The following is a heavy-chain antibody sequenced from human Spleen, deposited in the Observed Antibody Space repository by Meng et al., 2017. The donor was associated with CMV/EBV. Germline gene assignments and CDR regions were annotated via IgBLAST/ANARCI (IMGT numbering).Heavy chain of an antibody. D-gene: IGHD2-2*01. CDR3: ARDEVSYCSSTSCYLGAVFYYGMDV. CDR2: ISSSSSYI. V-gene: IGHV3-21*01. CDR1: GFTFSSYS. Sequence: GGSLRLSCAASGFTFSSYSMNWVRQAPGKGLEWVSSISSSSSYIYYADSVKGRFTISRDNAKNSLYLQMNSLRAEDTAVYYCARDEVSYCSSTSCYLGAVFYYGMDVWGQGTTVTVSS. J-gene: IGHJ6*02.